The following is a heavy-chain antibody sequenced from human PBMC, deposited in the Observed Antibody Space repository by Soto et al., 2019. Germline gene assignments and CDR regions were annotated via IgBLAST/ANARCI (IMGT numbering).Heavy chain of an antibody. Sequence: GGSLRLSCAASGFTFSSYGMHWVRQAPGKGLEWVAFIWHDGGNKFYAESVKGRLTISRDNSKNTLYLQMNSLRVEDTAVYYCAKGKVAYDNSGLQYFYYFPMNVWGQGTTVTVSS. CDR2: IWHDGGNK. D-gene: IGHD3-22*01. V-gene: IGHV3-30*02. J-gene: IGHJ6*02. CDR1: GFTFSSYG. CDR3: AKGKVAYDNSGLQYFYYFPMNV.